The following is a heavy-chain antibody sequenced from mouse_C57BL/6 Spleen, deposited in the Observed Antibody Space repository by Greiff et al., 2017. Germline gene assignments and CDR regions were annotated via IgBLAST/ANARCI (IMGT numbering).Heavy chain of an antibody. CDR3: AREGDYGSSYAPMDY. CDR2: IDPNSGGT. D-gene: IGHD1-1*01. Sequence: QVQLQQPGAELVKPGASVKLSCKASGYTFTSYWMHWVKQRPGRGLEWIGRIDPNSGGTKYNEKFKSKATLTVDKPSSTAYMQLSSLTSEDSAGYDCAREGDYGSSYAPMDYWGQGTSVTVSS. V-gene: IGHV1-72*01. CDR1: GYTFTSYW. J-gene: IGHJ4*01.